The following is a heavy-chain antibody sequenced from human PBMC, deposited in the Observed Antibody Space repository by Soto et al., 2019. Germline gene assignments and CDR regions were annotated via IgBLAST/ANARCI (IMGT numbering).Heavy chain of an antibody. D-gene: IGHD4-17*01. V-gene: IGHV4-59*01. CDR1: GGSIRSYY. CDR2: IYYSGST. J-gene: IGHJ4*02. Sequence: PSETLSLICTVYGGSIRSYYWSWIRQPPGKGLEWIGNIYYSGSTNYNPSRKSRVTMSVDMSKNQVSLKLNSVTAADTAVYYCTRVGGYYGDYPNFDYWGQGALVTVSS. CDR3: TRVGGYYGDYPNFDY.